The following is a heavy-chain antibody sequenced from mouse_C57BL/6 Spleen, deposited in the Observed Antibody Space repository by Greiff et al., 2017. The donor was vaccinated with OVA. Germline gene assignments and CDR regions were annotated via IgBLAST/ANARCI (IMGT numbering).Heavy chain of an antibody. CDR2: IYPGSGNT. Sequence: QVQLQQSGAELVRPGASVKLSCKASGFTFTDYYINWVKQRPGQGLEWIARIYPGSGNTYYNEKFKGKATLTAEKSSSTAYMQLSSLTSEDSAVYFCAWDYDDRFAYWGQGTLVTVSA. J-gene: IGHJ3*01. CDR1: GFTFTDYY. V-gene: IGHV1-76*01. CDR3: AWDYDDRFAY. D-gene: IGHD2-4*01.